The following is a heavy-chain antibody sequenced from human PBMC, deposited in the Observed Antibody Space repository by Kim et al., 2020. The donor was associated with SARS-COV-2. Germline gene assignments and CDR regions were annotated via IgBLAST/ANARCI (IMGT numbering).Heavy chain of an antibody. Sequence: SETLSLTCTVSGGSISSYYWSWIRQPPGKGLEWIGYIYYSGSTNYNPSLMSRVTISVDTSKNQFSLKLSSVTAADTAVYYCARLLGLNSSFDYWGQGTLVTVSS. V-gene: IGHV4-59*08. CDR1: GGSISSYY. J-gene: IGHJ4*02. D-gene: IGHD1-26*01. CDR3: ARLLGLNSSFDY. CDR2: IYYSGST.